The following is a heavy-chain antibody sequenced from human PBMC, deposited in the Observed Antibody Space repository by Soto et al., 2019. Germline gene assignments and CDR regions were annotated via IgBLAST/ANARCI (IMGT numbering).Heavy chain of an antibody. V-gene: IGHV3-7*01. D-gene: IGHD5-12*01. Sequence: PGGSLRLSCAASGFTFSRFWMSWVRQAPGKGLEWVANIKQDGSEKYYVDSVKGRFTVSRDNAKNSLYLQMNSLRAEDTAVYYCARLRDGYKVFEYWGQGALVTVSS. CDR3: ARLRDGYKVFEY. J-gene: IGHJ4*02. CDR1: GFTFSRFW. CDR2: IKQDGSEK.